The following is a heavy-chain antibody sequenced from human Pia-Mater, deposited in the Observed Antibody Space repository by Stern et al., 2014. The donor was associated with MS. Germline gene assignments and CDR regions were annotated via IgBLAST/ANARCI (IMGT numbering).Heavy chain of an antibody. D-gene: IGHD3-22*01. Sequence: QVQLQESGPGLVKPSQTLSLTCTVSGGSISSGGYYWSWIRQHPGKGLEWIGYIYYSGSTYYNPSLKSRVTISVDTSKNQFSLKLSSVTAADTAVYYCARDLRYYYDSSGYYYRWLDPWGQGTLVTVSS. CDR3: ARDLRYYYDSSGYYYRWLDP. V-gene: IGHV4-31*03. CDR1: GGSISSGGYY. J-gene: IGHJ5*02. CDR2: IYYSGST.